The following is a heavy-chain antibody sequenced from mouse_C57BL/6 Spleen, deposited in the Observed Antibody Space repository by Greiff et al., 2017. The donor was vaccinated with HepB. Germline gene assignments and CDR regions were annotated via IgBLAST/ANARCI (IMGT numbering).Heavy chain of an antibody. CDR3: ARSRGNYLDY. CDR1: GYTFTNYW. V-gene: IGHV1-63*01. CDR2: IYPGGGYT. Sequence: VQLQQSGAELVRPGTSVKMSCKASGYTFTNYWIGWAKQRPGHGLEWIGDIYPGGGYTNYNEKFKGKATLTADKSSSTAYMQFSSLTSEDSAIYYCARSRGNYLDYWGQGTTLTVSS. J-gene: IGHJ2*01.